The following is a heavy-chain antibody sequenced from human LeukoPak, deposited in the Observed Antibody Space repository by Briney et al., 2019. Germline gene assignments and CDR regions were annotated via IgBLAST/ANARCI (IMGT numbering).Heavy chain of an antibody. CDR2: ISSSSSSI. J-gene: IGHJ4*02. Sequence: GRSLSLSCAASGFTFSSYTMNGVRRAPGRGVGWVSSISSSSSSIDYADSVKGRFTISRDNAKNSLYLQMNSLRAEDTAVYYCARVLTTVTTETLDYWGQGSLVTVSS. V-gene: IGHV3-21*01. CDR1: GFTFSSYT. CDR3: ARVLTTVTTETLDY. D-gene: IGHD4-17*01.